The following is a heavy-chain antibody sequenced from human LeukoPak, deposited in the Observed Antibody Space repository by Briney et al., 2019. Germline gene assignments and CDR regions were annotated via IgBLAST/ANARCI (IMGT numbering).Heavy chain of an antibody. CDR3: ARVSPYSSGWLFDY. D-gene: IGHD6-19*01. J-gene: IGHJ4*02. CDR1: GGSTNSYY. Sequence: SETLSLTCTVSGGSTNSYYWSWIRQPPGKGLEWIGYISYSGSGSTSYNPSLKSRVTISLGTSKNQFSLKLSSVTAADTAVYYCARVSPYSSGWLFDYWGQGTLVTVSS. CDR2: ISYSGSGST. V-gene: IGHV4-59*01.